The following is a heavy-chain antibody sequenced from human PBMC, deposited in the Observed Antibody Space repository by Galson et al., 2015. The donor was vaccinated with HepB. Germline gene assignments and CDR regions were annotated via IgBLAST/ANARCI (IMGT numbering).Heavy chain of an antibody. CDR1: GGSFSNSHW. CDR3: ARVMGNSGSDFWSGYHHYGMDV. D-gene: IGHD3-3*01. V-gene: IGHV4-4*02. Sequence: SETLSLTCAVSGGSFSNSHWWSWVRQPPGKGLEWIGEIYHSGSTNYNPSLKSRVTTSVDKSKNQFSLKVSSVTAADTAVYFCARVMGNSGSDFWSGYHHYGMDVWGQGTTVTVSS. CDR2: IYHSGST. J-gene: IGHJ6*02.